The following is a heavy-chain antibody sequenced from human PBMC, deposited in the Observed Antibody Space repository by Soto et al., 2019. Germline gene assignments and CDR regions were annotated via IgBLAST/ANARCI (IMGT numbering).Heavy chain of an antibody. CDR1: GDSVSSSSYT. CDR3: ARLYGYCIRNSCHGHYAMDV. D-gene: IGHD2-2*01. J-gene: IGHJ6*02. Sequence: NPSETLSLTCTVSGDSVSSSSYTWGWIRQPPGKGPEWIGSIYSSGSTYYNPSLNSRVTVSVDTSKNQFSLKVTSVTAADTAVYYCARLYGYCIRNSCHGHYAMDVWGQGTTVTVSS. CDR2: IYSSGST. V-gene: IGHV4-39*01.